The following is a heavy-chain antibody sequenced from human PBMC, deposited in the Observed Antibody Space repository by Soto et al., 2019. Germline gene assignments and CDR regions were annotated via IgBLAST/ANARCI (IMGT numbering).Heavy chain of an antibody. CDR3: TRSKMGIFGGFFVLAY. V-gene: IGHV4-59*01. Sequence: LSLTSTVPGGAIYSNYLSWVRQPPGKRMEWIGYMYYSGSTNYNPSLKSRVTISVDTSKNQFSLKLSSVTASDTAVYYCTRSKMGIFGGFFVLAYRGQGTPVPVSP. CDR2: MYYSGST. D-gene: IGHD3-3*02. J-gene: IGHJ4*02. CDR1: GGAIYSNY.